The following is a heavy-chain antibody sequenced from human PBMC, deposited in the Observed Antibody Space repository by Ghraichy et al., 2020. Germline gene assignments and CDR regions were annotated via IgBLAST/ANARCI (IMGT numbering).Heavy chain of an antibody. CDR2: IGSGGNSI. D-gene: IGHD2-2*01. J-gene: IGHJ6*02. V-gene: IGHV3-48*02. Sequence: GESLNISCAASGFTFSSYTMNWVRQAPGKGLEWISYIGSGGNSIYYADSVKGRFTISRDNAKNSLYLQMNSLRDEDTAVYYCARDRLGRTLSMYYYYGMDVWGQGTTVTVSS. CDR1: GFTFSSYT. CDR3: ARDRLGRTLSMYYYYGMDV.